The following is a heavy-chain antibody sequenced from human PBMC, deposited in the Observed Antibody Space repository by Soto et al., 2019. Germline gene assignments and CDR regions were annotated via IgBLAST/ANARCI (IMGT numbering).Heavy chain of an antibody. D-gene: IGHD1-26*01. CDR3: ARHGYGSLHGLVDV. J-gene: IGHJ6*02. V-gene: IGHV4-59*08. CDR2: ISYSGAS. Sequence: QVQLQESGPGLVKPSETLSLTCTVSGGSITNYYRSWFRQPPGKGLEWIGYISYSGASAYNLSLKRRVTMSMDTSKTQFSLMLESVTATDTAVYYCARHGYGSLHGLVDVWGQGTTVIVSS. CDR1: GGSITNYY.